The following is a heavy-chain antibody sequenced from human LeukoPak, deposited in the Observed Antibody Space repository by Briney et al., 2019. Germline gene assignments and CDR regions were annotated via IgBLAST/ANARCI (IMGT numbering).Heavy chain of an antibody. CDR2: INTDGSST. Sequence: GGSLRLSCAASGFTFSSYWMHWVRQAPGKGLVWVSRINTDGSSTSYADSVKGRFTISRDNSKNTLYLQMNSLRAEDTAVYYCARDAPHVPCCTNGVCYREGHYYYYYMDVWGKGTTVTVSS. V-gene: IGHV3-74*01. D-gene: IGHD2-8*01. J-gene: IGHJ6*03. CDR1: GFTFSSYW. CDR3: ARDAPHVPCCTNGVCYREGHYYYYYMDV.